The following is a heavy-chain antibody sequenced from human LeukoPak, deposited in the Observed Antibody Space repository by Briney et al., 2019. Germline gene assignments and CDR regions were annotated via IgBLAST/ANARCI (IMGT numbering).Heavy chain of an antibody. CDR3: ARDRWYSRNWNDAVDI. V-gene: IGHV1-18*01. CDR2: ISAYNGNT. CDR1: GYTFTSYG. Sequence: ASVKVSCKASGYTFTSYGISWVRQAPGQGLEWMGWISAYNGNTNYAQKVQGRVIMTTDTSTSTAYMELRSLRSDDTAVYYCARDRWYSRNWNDAVDIWGQGTMVTVSS. D-gene: IGHD6-13*01. J-gene: IGHJ3*02.